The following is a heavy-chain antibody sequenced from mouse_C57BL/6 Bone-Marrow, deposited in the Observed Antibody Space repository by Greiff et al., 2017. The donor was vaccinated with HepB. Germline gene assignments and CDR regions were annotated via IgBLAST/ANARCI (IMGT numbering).Heavy chain of an antibody. D-gene: IGHD1-1*01. CDR2: ISSGSSTI. CDR1: GFTFSDYG. J-gene: IGHJ4*01. Sequence: EVMLVESGGGLVKPGGSLKLSCAASGFTFSDYGMHWVRQAPEKGLEWVAYISSGSSTIYYADTVKGRFTISRDNAKNTLFLQMTSLRSEDTAMYYCAGKVGLLLYAMDYWGQGTSVTVSS. V-gene: IGHV5-17*01. CDR3: AGKVGLLLYAMDY.